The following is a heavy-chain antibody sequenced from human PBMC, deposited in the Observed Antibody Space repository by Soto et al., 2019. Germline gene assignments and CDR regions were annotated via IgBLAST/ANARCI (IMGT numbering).Heavy chain of an antibody. Sequence: QVQLVESGGGVVQPGRSLRLSCAASGFTFSSYGTHWVRQAPGKGLEWVAVIWYDGSNKYYADSVKGRFTISRDNSKNTLYLQMNSLRAEDTAVYYGARDGWILTGYFEYYFDYWGQGTLVTVSS. J-gene: IGHJ4*02. D-gene: IGHD3-9*01. CDR2: IWYDGSNK. V-gene: IGHV3-33*01. CDR3: ARDGWILTGYFEYYFDY. CDR1: GFTFSSYG.